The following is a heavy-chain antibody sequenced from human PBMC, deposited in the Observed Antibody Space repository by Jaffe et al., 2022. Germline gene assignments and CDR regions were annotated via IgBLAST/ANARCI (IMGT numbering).Heavy chain of an antibody. V-gene: IGHV4-38-2*01. CDR3: ARLISSGYYYRFDY. CDR1: GYSISSGYY. CDR2: IYHSGST. J-gene: IGHJ4*02. Sequence: QVQLQESGPGLVKPSETLSLTCAVSGYSISSGYYWGWIRQPPGKGLEWIGSIYHSGSTYYNPSLKSRVTISVDTSKNQFSLKLSSVTAADTAVYYCARLISSGYYYRFDYWGQGTLVTVSS. D-gene: IGHD3-22*01.